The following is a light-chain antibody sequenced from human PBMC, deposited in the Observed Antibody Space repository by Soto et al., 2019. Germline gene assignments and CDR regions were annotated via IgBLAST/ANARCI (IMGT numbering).Light chain of an antibody. CDR3: QTWGSGIRVV. V-gene: IGLV4-69*01. J-gene: IGLJ2*01. Sequence: QHVLTQSPSASASLGASVKFTCTLSSGHSSYAIAWHQQQPEKGPRYLMKLNSDGSHSKGDGIPDRFSGSSSGAERYLTISSLQSEDEADYYCQTWGSGIRVVFGGGTKVTVL. CDR1: SGHSSYA. CDR2: LNSDGSH.